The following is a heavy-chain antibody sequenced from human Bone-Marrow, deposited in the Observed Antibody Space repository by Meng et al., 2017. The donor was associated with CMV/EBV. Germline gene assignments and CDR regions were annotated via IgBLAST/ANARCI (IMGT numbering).Heavy chain of an antibody. Sequence: GGSLRLSCAASGFTFSSYDMHWVRQATGKGLEWVSAIGTAGDTYYPGSVKGRFTISRENAKNSLYLQMNSLRAGDTAVYYCARALELYFSYYGLDVWGRGTTVTVSS. CDR3: ARALELYFSYYGLDV. J-gene: IGHJ6*02. D-gene: IGHD1-1*01. CDR1: GFTFSSYD. V-gene: IGHV3-13*01. CDR2: IGTAGDT.